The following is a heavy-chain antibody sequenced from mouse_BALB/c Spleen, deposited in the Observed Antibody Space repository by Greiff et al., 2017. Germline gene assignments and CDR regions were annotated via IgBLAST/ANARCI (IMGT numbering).Heavy chain of an antibody. Sequence: EVQLQQSGAELVKPGASVKLSCTASGFNIKDTYMHWVKQRPEQGLEWIGRIDPANGNTKYDPKFQGKATITADTSSNTAYLQLSSLTSEDTAVYYCARGATATGWYFDVWGAGTTVTVSS. CDR1: GFNIKDTY. CDR2: IDPANGNT. V-gene: IGHV14-3*02. J-gene: IGHJ1*01. D-gene: IGHD1-2*01. CDR3: ARGATATGWYFDV.